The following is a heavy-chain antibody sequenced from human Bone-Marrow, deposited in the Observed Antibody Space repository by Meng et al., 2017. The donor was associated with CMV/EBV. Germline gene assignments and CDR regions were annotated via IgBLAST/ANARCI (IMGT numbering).Heavy chain of an antibody. CDR1: GGSISSSSYY. CDR3: ARSLGATVDV. D-gene: IGHD1-26*01. V-gene: IGHV4-39*07. Sequence: GSLRLSCTVSGGSISSSSYYWGWIRQPPGKGLEWIGSIYYSGSTYYNPSLKSRVTISVDTSKNQFSLKLSSVTAADTAVYYCARSLGATVDVWGQGTTVTVSS. CDR2: IYYSGST. J-gene: IGHJ6*02.